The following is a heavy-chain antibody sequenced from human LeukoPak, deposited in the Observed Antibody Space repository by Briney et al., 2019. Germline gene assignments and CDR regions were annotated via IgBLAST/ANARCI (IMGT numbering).Heavy chain of an antibody. CDR1: GFTFSSYA. CDR3: AGGRLVATSKAVAIDY. D-gene: IGHD5-12*01. CDR2: ISYDGSNK. V-gene: IGHV3-30-3*01. Sequence: GGSLRLSCAASGFTFSSYAMHWVRQAPGKELEWVAVISYDGSNKYYADSVKGRFTISRDNSKNTLYLQMNNLRADDTAVYYCAGGRLVATSKAVAIDYWGQGTLVTVSS. J-gene: IGHJ4*02.